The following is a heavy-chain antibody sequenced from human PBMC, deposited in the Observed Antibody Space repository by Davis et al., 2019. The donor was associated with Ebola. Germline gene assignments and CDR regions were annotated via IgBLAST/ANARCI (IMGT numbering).Heavy chain of an antibody. J-gene: IGHJ4*02. CDR3: ARGNGDPFDY. CDR2: IYYSGST. V-gene: IGHV4-59*08. CDR1: GGSFSGYY. D-gene: IGHD4-17*01. Sequence: MPGGSLKLSCGVYGGSFSGYYWSWIRQPPGKGLEWIGYIYYSGSTYYNPSLKSRVTISVDTSKNQFSLKLSSVTAADTAVYYCARGNGDPFDYWGQGTLVTVSS.